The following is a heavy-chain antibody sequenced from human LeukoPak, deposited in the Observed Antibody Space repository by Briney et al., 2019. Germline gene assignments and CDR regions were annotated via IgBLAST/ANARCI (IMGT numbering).Heavy chain of an antibody. D-gene: IGHD6-13*01. CDR1: DGSIRGQY. CDR3: ARGHLSGSSHFDS. V-gene: IGHV4-59*11. CDR2: IYYSGTT. Sequence: SETLSLTCTVSDGSIRGQYLSWVRQPPGKGLEWIAYIYYSGTTNYNPSLKGRVSISLDTSKNQFSLKVRSMTAADTAVYYCARGHLSGSSHFDSWGQGALVTVSS. J-gene: IGHJ4*02.